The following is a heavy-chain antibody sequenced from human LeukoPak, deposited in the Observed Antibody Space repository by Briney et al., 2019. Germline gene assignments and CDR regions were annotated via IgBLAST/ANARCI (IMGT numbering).Heavy chain of an antibody. CDR1: GGSFSGYY. CDR2: IYNDGGT. J-gene: IGHJ4*02. D-gene: IGHD3-9*01. Sequence: ETLSLTCAVYGGSFSGYYWSWLRQAPGKGLEWVSIIYNDGGTNYADSVKGRFTISRDNSKNTLFLQMNSLRAEDTAVYFCARLYYDILTAIRNWGQGTLVTVSS. CDR3: ARLYYDILTAIRN. V-gene: IGHV3-53*01.